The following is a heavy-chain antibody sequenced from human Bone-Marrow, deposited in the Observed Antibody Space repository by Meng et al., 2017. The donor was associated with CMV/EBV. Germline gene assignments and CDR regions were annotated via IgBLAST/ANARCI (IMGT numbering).Heavy chain of an antibody. CDR2: IKQDGSEK. CDR1: GFTFSSYS. D-gene: IGHD3-16*01. V-gene: IGHV3-7*01. Sequence: GESLKISCAASGFTFSSYSMNWVRQAPGKGLEWVANIKQDGSEKYYVDSVKGRFTISRDNAKNSLYLQMNSLRAEDTAVYYCARFEGGWFDPWGQGTLVTVSS. J-gene: IGHJ5*02. CDR3: ARFEGGWFDP.